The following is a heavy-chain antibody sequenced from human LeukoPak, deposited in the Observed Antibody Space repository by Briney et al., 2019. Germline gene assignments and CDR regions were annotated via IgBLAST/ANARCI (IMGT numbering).Heavy chain of an antibody. CDR3: ARPAYYYDSSGYYHFDY. D-gene: IGHD3-22*01. V-gene: IGHV5-10-1*01. CDR2: IDPSDSYT. CDR1: GYSFTSYW. Sequence: GESLKISCKGSGYSFTSYWISWVRQMPGKGLEWMGRIDPSDSYTNYSPSFQGHVTISADTSISTAYLQWSSLKASDTAMYYCARPAYYYDSSGYYHFDYWGQGTLVTVSS. J-gene: IGHJ4*02.